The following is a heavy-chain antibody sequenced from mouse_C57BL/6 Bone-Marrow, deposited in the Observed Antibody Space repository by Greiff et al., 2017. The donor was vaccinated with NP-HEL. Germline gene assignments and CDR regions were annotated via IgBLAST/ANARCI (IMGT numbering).Heavy chain of an antibody. V-gene: IGHV1-67*01. J-gene: IGHJ4*01. CDR1: GYTFTDYA. CDR3: ASWGGSGYVYYYAMDY. D-gene: IGHD3-2*02. CDR2: ISTYYGDA. Sequence: QVQLQQSGPELVRPGVSVKISCKGSGYTFTDYAMHWVKQSHAKSLEWIGVISTYYGDASYNQKFKDKATMTVDKSSSTAYMELARLTSEDSAVYYGASWGGSGYVYYYAMDYWGQGTSVTVSA.